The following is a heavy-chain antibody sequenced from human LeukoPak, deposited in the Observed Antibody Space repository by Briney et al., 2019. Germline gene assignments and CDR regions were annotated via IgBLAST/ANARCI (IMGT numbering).Heavy chain of an antibody. Sequence: GGSLRLSCAASGFTVSSNYMGWVRQAPGKGLEWVSVIYSGGSTYYADSVKGRFTISRDNSKNTLYLQMNSLRAEDTAVYYCARGLLWSYYFDYWGQGTLVTVSS. V-gene: IGHV3-53*01. J-gene: IGHJ4*02. CDR2: IYSGGST. D-gene: IGHD2-21*01. CDR3: ARGLLWSYYFDY. CDR1: GFTVSSNY.